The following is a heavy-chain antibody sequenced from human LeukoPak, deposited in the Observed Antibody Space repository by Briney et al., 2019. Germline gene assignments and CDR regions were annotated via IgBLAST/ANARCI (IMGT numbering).Heavy chain of an antibody. CDR3: ARLYDSSGYTNWVDP. CDR2: IYYSGST. J-gene: IGHJ5*02. V-gene: IGHV4-59*11. CDR1: GGSISSQY. D-gene: IGHD3-22*01. Sequence: SETLSLTCTVSGGSISSQYWSWIRQPPGKGLEWIGYIYYSGSTKYNPSLKSRVTISVDTSVSQFSLKLSSVTAADTAVYYCARLYDSSGYTNWVDPWGQGTLVTVSS.